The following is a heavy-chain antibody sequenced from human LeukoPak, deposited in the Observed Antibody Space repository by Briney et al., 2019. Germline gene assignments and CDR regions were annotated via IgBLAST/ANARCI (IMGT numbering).Heavy chain of an antibody. J-gene: IGHJ4*02. Sequence: ASVKVSCKASGYTFTGYYMHWVRQAPGQGLEWMGWINPNSGGTNYAQKFQGRVTMTRDTSISIAYMELSRLRSDDTAVYYCARVRDIVVVPAAIGVDYWGQGTLVTVSS. CDR3: ARVRDIVVVPAAIGVDY. CDR2: INPNSGGT. CDR1: GYTFTGYY. V-gene: IGHV1-2*02. D-gene: IGHD2-2*01.